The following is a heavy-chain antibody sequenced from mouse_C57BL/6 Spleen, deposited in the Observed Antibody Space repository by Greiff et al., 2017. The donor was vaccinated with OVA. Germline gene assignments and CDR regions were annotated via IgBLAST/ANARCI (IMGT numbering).Heavy chain of an antibody. CDR1: GYTFTSYW. J-gene: IGHJ4*01. CDR3: ARGGITTYYYAMDY. CDR2: IDPSDSYT. V-gene: IGHV1-50*01. Sequence: QVQLKQPGAELVKPGASVKLSCKASGYTFTSYWMQWVKQRPGQGLEWIGEIDPSDSYTNYNQKFKGKATLTVDTSSSTAYMQLSSLTSEDSAVYYCARGGITTYYYAMDYWGQGTSVTVSS. D-gene: IGHD1-1*01.